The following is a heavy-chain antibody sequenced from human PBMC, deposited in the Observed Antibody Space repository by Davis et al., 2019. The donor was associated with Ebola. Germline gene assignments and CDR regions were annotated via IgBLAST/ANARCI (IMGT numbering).Heavy chain of an antibody. CDR2: VTSSGGGT. D-gene: IGHD3-16*01. Sequence: GGSLRLSCAASGFTFGSYAMTWARQAPGKGLEWVSAVTSSGGGTYYTDSVKGRFTISRDNSKNTLYLQMNSLRAEDTAVYYCAGQGGPDAFDIWGQGTMVTVSS. V-gene: IGHV3-23*01. CDR3: AGQGGPDAFDI. J-gene: IGHJ3*02. CDR1: GFTFGSYA.